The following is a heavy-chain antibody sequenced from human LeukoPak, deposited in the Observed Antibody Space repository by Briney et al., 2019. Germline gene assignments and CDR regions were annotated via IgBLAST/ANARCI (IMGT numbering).Heavy chain of an antibody. Sequence: PGRSLRLSCAASAFTFSSYSMNWVRQAPGKGLEWVSYISSSGSTIYYADSVKGRFTISRDNAKNSLYLQMNSLRAEDTAVYYCARAYCSSTSCYGRYYYYMDVWGKGTTVTISS. CDR2: ISSSGSTI. V-gene: IGHV3-48*04. CDR3: ARAYCSSTSCYGRYYYYMDV. D-gene: IGHD2-2*01. CDR1: AFTFSSYS. J-gene: IGHJ6*03.